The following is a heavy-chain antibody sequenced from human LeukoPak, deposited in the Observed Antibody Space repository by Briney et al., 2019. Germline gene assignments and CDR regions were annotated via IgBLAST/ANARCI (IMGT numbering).Heavy chain of an antibody. D-gene: IGHD1-7*01. CDR2: ISKDGSDK. CDR3: ARDYWWNYDY. CDR1: GFTFSDYA. J-gene: IGHJ4*02. V-gene: IGHV3-30-3*01. Sequence: GGSLRLPCAASGFTFSDYAMHWVRQAPGKGLEWVAVISKDGSDKYYPGSVRGRFTISRDNSKNTIYLQMDSLRAEDTAIYYCARDYWWNYDYWGQGTLVTVSS.